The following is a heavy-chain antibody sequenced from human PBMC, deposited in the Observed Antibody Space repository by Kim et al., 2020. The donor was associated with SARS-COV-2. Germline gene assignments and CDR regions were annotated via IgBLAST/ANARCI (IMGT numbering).Heavy chain of an antibody. Sequence: SETLSLTCTVSGGSISSYYWSWIRQPAGKGLEWIGRIYTSGSTNYNPSLKSRVTMSVDTSKNQFSLKLSSVTAADTAVYYCARDRVAAAGIWFDPWGQGTLVTVSS. CDR1: GGSISSYY. D-gene: IGHD6-13*01. V-gene: IGHV4-4*07. CDR2: IYTSGST. J-gene: IGHJ5*02. CDR3: ARDRVAAAGIWFDP.